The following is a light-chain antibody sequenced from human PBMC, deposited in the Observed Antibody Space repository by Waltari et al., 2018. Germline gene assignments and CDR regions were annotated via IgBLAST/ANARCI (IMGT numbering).Light chain of an antibody. Sequence: TVVTQSPATLSVSPGEIATLSCRTSQTIGFSLAWYQQKPGQAPRLLICHASTRATGIPDRFSGSGSESDFTLTISSLQSEDVAVYYCQQYNNWPPGTFGQGTKVEI. CDR2: HAS. V-gene: IGKV3-15*01. J-gene: IGKJ1*01. CDR1: QTIGFS. CDR3: QQYNNWPPGT.